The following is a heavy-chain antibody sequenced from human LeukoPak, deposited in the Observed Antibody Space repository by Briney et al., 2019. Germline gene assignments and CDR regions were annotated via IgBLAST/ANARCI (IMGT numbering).Heavy chain of an antibody. CDR2: TYYRSKWYN. V-gene: IGHV6-1*01. CDR3: ARGANWGTHYYYYYMDV. Sequence: SQTLSLTCALSGDSLSSNSAAWNWIRQSPSRGLEWLVRTYYRSKWYNDYAVSVKSRITINPDTSKNQFSLQLNSVTPEDTAVYYCARGANWGTHYYYYYMDVWGKGTTVTVSS. J-gene: IGHJ6*03. CDR1: GDSLSSNSAA. D-gene: IGHD7-27*01.